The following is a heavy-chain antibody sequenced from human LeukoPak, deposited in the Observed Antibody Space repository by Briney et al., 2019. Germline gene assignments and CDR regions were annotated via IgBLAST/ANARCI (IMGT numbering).Heavy chain of an antibody. CDR3: ARPTTVTTISADAFDI. CDR1: GFTFSDYT. Sequence: GGSLRLSCAASGFTFSDYTMNWVRQAPGKGLEWVSSISSGGTYKYYADSVRGRFTISRDNAQNSLYLQMNSLRAEDSSVYYCARPTTVTTISADAFDIWGQGTMVTVSS. D-gene: IGHD4-17*01. V-gene: IGHV3-21*01. J-gene: IGHJ3*02. CDR2: ISSGGTYK.